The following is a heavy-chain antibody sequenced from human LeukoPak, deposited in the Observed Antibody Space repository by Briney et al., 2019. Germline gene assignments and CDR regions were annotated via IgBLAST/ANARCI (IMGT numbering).Heavy chain of an antibody. J-gene: IGHJ6*03. V-gene: IGHV1-18*01. Sequence: GASVKVSCKASGYTFTSYGISWVRQAPGQGLEWMGWISAYNGNTNYAQKLQGRVTMTTDTSTSTAYMELRSLRSDDTAVYYCARGPGYSGYDLFRLMDVWGKGTTVTISS. D-gene: IGHD5-12*01. CDR2: ISAYNGNT. CDR3: ARGPGYSGYDLFRLMDV. CDR1: GYTFTSYG.